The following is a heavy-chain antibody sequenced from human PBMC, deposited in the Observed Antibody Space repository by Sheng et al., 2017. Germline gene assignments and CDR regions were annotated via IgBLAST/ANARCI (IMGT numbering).Heavy chain of an antibody. CDR2: VDQPGSGT. V-gene: IGHV3-74*01. J-gene: IGHJ5*02. Sequence: EVQLVESGGGLVQPGGPVRLSCAASGFTFTHYWMHWVRHAPGKGLVWVAHVDQPGSGTSYADSVKGRFTISRDNAKNTLSLQMNSLTVEDAAVYFCVRDLQEPYRGLNRGWFDAWGQGTLVTVSS. D-gene: IGHD3-10*01. CDR1: GFTFTHYW. CDR3: VRDLQEPYRGLNRGWFDA.